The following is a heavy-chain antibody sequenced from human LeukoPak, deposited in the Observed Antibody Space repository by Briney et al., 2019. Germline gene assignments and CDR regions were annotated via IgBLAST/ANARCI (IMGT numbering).Heavy chain of an antibody. Sequence: SETLSLTCAVYGGSFSGNYWTLIRQTPGGGLEWIGESSPTGDITGYNPSLRGRATISVDSSKKQFSLRLTSVTAADTGVYYCARVPDFIARPCDSWGPGTLVTVSS. CDR3: ARVPDFIARPCDS. CDR2: SSPTGDIT. V-gene: IGHV4-34*01. J-gene: IGHJ4*02. D-gene: IGHD2-21*01. CDR1: GGSFSGNY.